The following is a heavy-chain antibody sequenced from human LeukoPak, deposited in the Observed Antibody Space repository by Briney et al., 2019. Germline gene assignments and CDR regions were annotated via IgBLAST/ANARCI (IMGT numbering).Heavy chain of an antibody. Sequence: QSGGSLRLSCAASGFTFSSYAMSWVRQAPGKGLEWVSAISGSGGSTYYADSVKGRFTISRDNSKNTLYLQMNSLRAEDTAVYYCAKEGGRKRITIFGVVIPPPYFDYWGQGTLVTVSS. J-gene: IGHJ4*02. D-gene: IGHD3-3*01. CDR2: ISGSGGST. CDR1: GFTFSSYA. V-gene: IGHV3-23*01. CDR3: AKEGGRKRITIFGVVIPPPYFDY.